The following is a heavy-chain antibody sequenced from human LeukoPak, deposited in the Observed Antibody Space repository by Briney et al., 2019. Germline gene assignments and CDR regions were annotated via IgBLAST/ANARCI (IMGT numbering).Heavy chain of an antibody. CDR3: ERDQRSTTLGYFDY. D-gene: IGHD1-1*01. CDR2: ISSISDYI. CDR1: GFTFSSNS. J-gene: IGHJ4*02. Sequence: GGSLRLSCAASGFTFSSNSRNWVRQAPGKGLEWVSSISSISDYIYYADSVKVRFTISRDNDKHSLYLQMNSLSAEDTAVYYCERDQRSTTLGYFDYWGRGPLVRVPS. V-gene: IGHV3-21*01.